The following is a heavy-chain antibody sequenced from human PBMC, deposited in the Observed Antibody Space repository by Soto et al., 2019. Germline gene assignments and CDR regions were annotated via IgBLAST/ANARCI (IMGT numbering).Heavy chain of an antibody. CDR1: GGSLRGHY. CDR2: INHSGFT. D-gene: IGHD1-26*01. J-gene: IGHJ5*02. Sequence: PSETLSLTCAVSGGSLRGHYWSWIRQSPEKGLEWIGEINHSGFTNYNPTLKSRVTISRDASKNQFSLRLSSMTAADSAVYFCARAAVKLGATLFDPWGQGTLVTVSS. V-gene: IGHV4-34*01. CDR3: ARAAVKLGATLFDP.